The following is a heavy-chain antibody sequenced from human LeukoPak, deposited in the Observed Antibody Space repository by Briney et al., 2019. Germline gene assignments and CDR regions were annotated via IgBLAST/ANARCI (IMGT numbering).Heavy chain of an antibody. CDR2: ISGSGDYI. D-gene: IGHD3-22*01. CDR3: ARDHYYSDSSGYDFDY. CDR1: GFTFDDYG. J-gene: IGHJ4*02. Sequence: GGSLRLSCAASGFTFDDYGMSWVRQAPGKGLEWFSLISGSGDYIYYADSVKGRFTVSRDNAKNSLYLQMNSLRAEDTAVYYCARDHYYSDSSGYDFDYWGQGTLVTVSS. V-gene: IGHV3-21*01.